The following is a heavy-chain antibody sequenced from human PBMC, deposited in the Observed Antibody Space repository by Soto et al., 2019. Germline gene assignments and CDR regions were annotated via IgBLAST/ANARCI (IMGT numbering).Heavy chain of an antibody. CDR1: GGSISSGGYY. V-gene: IGHV4-31*03. J-gene: IGHJ5*02. Sequence: QVQLQESGPGLVKPSQTLSLTCTVSGGSISSGGYYWSWIRQHPGKGREWIGYIYYSGSTYYNPSLKSRVTTSVDTSKNQFSLKLSSVTAADTAVYYCASKNSGYDSRVGFDPWGQGTLVTVSS. D-gene: IGHD5-12*01. CDR3: ASKNSGYDSRVGFDP. CDR2: IYYSGST.